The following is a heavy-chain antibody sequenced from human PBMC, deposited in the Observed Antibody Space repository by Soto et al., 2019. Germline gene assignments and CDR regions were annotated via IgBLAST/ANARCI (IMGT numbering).Heavy chain of an antibody. CDR2: MYRGGSS. V-gene: IGHV4-59*01. Sequence: SETLSLTCSVSGSSISSYYYTWIRQTPGKGLEWIGYMYRGGSSNYNPSFKSRVIISVDTSKNQFSVRLSSLTAADAPVYYCARAYYDPKGYSLHPWGLGTLVTVSS. CDR3: ARAYYDPKGYSLHP. CDR1: GSSISSYY. D-gene: IGHD3-16*01. J-gene: IGHJ5*02.